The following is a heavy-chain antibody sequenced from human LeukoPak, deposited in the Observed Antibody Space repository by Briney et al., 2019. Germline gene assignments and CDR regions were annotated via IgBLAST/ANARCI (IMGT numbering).Heavy chain of an antibody. J-gene: IGHJ4*02. CDR2: TSGSGAST. CDR1: GFTFCGYA. CDR3: AKDRFDSRVSVYYFDY. Sequence: GGYLRLSCAASGFTFCGYAMRWVRQAPGKGLMWVSATSGSGASTYYADFVKGRLTISRDNSKTTLYLQMNSLRAENTAVYCGAKDRFDSRVSVYYFDYWGQGTLVTVSS. V-gene: IGHV3-23*01. D-gene: IGHD3-22*01.